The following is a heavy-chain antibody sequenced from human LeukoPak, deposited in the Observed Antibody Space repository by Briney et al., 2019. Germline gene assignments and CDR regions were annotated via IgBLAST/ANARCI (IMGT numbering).Heavy chain of an antibody. CDR2: IDTNTGNP. V-gene: IGHV7-4-1*02. CDR3: TRGHTGGYSRNEY. J-gene: IGHJ4*02. D-gene: IGHD1-14*01. Sequence: GASVKVSCKASGYTFTTYAMNWVRQVPGQGLEWMGWIDTNTGNPTYAQGFTGRFVFSLDTSVSTAYLQISSLKAEDTGVYFCTRGHTGGYSRNEYWGQGTLVTVSS. CDR1: GYTFTTYA.